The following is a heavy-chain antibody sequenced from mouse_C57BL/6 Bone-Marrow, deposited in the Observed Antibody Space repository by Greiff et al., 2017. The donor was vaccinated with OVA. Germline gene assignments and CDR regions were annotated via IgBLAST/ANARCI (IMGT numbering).Heavy chain of an antibody. Sequence: EVQLQQSGAELVRPGASVKLSCTASGFNIKDDYMHWVKQRPEQGLEWIGWIDPENGDTEYASKFQGKATITADTSSNTAYLQLSSLTSEDTAVYYCTTWRGQLSLRCAWFAYWGQGTLVTVSA. V-gene: IGHV14-4*01. J-gene: IGHJ3*01. CDR2: IDPENGDT. D-gene: IGHD3-2*02. CDR1: GFNIKDDY. CDR3: TTWRGQLSLRCAWFAY.